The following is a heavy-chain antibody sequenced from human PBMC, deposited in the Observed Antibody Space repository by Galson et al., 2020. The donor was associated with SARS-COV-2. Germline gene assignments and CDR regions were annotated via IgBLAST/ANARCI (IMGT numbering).Heavy chain of an antibody. CDR1: GYSFNSYW. J-gene: IGHJ4*02. CDR3: ARQDVYSGGYSGWLDY. CDR2: IYPGYSGT. D-gene: IGHD1-26*01. V-gene: IGHV5-51*01. Sequence: GESPKLYCKGSGYSFNSYWIGLERQLPGKGLEWMGLIYPGYSGTRHSPSFQGMVTISADKSITTPYLQWNSLKASDTPMYYCARQDVYSGGYSGWLDYWGQGTLVTVSS.